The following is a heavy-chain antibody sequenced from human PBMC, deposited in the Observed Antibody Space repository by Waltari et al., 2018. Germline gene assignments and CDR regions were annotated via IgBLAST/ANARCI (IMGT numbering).Heavy chain of an antibody. D-gene: IGHD2-15*01. Sequence: QVQLVQSGAEVKKPGASVKVSCKASGYTFTSYDINWVRQATGQGLEWMGGIIPIFGTANYAQKFQGRVTITADESTSTAYMELSSLRSEDTAVYYCARHRTMVVTGFDYWGQGTLVTVSS. CDR3: ARHRTMVVTGFDY. CDR1: GYTFTSYD. CDR2: IIPIFGTA. V-gene: IGHV1-69*01. J-gene: IGHJ4*02.